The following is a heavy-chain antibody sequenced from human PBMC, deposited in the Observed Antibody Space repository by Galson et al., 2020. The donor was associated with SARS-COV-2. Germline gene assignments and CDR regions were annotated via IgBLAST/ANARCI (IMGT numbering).Heavy chain of an antibody. D-gene: IGHD3-10*01. J-gene: IGHJ6*02. V-gene: IGHV1-69*13. CDR1: GGTFSSYA. Sequence: SVKVSCKASGGTFSSYAISWVRQAPGQGLEWMGGIIPIFGTANYAQKFQGRVTITADESTSTAYMELSSLRSEDTAVYYCARDRGDYYGSGSYQYYYYGMDVWGQGTTVTVSS. CDR2: IIPIFGTA. CDR3: ARDRGDYYGSGSYQYYYYGMDV.